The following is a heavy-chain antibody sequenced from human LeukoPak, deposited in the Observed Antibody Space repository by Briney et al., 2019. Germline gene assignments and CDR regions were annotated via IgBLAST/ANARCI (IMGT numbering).Heavy chain of an antibody. D-gene: IGHD4-17*01. CDR3: ASTDAGLRRKQYYYYGMDV. Sequence: TSSETLSLTCTVSGGSISSSSYYWGWIRQPPGKGLEWIGSIYYSGSTYYNPSLKSRVTISVDTSKNQFSLKLSSVTAADTAVYYCASTDAGLRRKQYYYYGMDVWGQGTTVTVSS. CDR1: GGSISSSSYY. V-gene: IGHV4-39*01. CDR2: IYYSGST. J-gene: IGHJ6*02.